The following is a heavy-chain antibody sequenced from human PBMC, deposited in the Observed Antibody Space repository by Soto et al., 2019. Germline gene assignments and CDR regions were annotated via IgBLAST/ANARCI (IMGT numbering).Heavy chain of an antibody. D-gene: IGHD6-19*01. Sequence: QLQLQESGSGLVKPSQTLSLTCAVSGGSISSGGSSWSWIRQPPGKGLGWIGYIYHSGSTYYNPSLKSRVTISVDRYKNQFSPKLSSVTAADTAVYYCARAGDSSGPVALGYWGQGTLVTVSA. CDR3: ARAGDSSGPVALGY. CDR2: IYHSGST. V-gene: IGHV4-30-2*01. CDR1: GGSISSGGSS. J-gene: IGHJ4*02.